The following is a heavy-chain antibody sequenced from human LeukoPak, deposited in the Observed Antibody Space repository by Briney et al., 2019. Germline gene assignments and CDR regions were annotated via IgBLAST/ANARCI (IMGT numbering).Heavy chain of an antibody. Sequence: GASVTVSCKASGYTFTGYYLHWVRQAPAQGLEWVGWINPNSGVTNYAQNSQGRVSMTSDTSISTVYMELSRLRSDDTAVYYCSREEYWGQGTLVTVSS. V-gene: IGHV1-2*02. CDR3: SREEY. J-gene: IGHJ4*02. CDR1: GYTFTGYY. CDR2: INPNSGVT.